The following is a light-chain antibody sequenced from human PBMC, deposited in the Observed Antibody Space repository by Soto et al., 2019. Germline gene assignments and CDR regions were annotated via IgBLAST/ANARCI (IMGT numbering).Light chain of an antibody. CDR1: RSISTY. Sequence: DIQMTQSPSSLSASVGDRVSITCRASRSISTYLNWYQQKPGKAPKLLVFAASNLQSGVPSRFSGSGSGTDFTLTISSLQPDDFAIYYCQQSYNLFTFGPGTRVD. J-gene: IGKJ3*01. CDR2: AAS. CDR3: QQSYNLFT. V-gene: IGKV1-39*01.